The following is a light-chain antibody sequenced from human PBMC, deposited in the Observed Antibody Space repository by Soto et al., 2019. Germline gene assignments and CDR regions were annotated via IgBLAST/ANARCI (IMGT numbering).Light chain of an antibody. CDR2: DVS. J-gene: IGLJ1*01. CDR1: SSDVGGYNY. Sequence: QSVLTQPASVSGSPGQSITISCTGTSSDVGGYNYVSWYQQHPGKAPKLMIYDVSNRPSGVSNRFSGSKSGNTASLTISGLQAEYEADYYCSSYTSSSAYVLGTGPKVTVL. V-gene: IGLV2-14*01. CDR3: SSYTSSSAYV.